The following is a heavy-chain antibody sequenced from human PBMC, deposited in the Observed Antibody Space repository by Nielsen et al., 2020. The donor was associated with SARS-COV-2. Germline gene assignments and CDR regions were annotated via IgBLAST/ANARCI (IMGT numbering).Heavy chain of an antibody. CDR1: GFTFGDYA. V-gene: IGHV3-49*04. CDR3: TRLAD. J-gene: IGHJ4*02. Sequence: GESLKISCTASGFTFGDYAMSWVRQAPGTGLEWVGFIRGKDYGGTAEYAASVEGRFTISRDDSKSIVYLQMDSLKTEDTALYYCTRLADWGQGTLVTVSS. CDR2: IRGKDYGGTA.